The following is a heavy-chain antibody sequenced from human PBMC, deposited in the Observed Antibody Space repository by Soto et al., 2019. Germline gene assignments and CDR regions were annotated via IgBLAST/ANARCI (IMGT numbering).Heavy chain of an antibody. CDR1: GFSLTSRPMG. CDR2: IYWDDDK. D-gene: IGHD1-1*01. V-gene: IGHV2-5*02. J-gene: IGHJ4*02. Sequence: QITLKESGPTLVKPTQTLTLTCTFSGFSLTSRPMGVGWIRQPPGKALEWLVFIYWDDDKRYSSSLNSRLTITKDTSGNQVVLTMTNMDPMDTATYYCAHRLSGYNWNGGYFDYWGQGALVTVSS. CDR3: AHRLSGYNWNGGYFDY.